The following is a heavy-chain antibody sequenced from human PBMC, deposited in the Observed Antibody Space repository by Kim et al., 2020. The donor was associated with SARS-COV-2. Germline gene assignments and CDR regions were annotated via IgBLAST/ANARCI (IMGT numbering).Heavy chain of an antibody. Sequence: GGSLRLSCAASGFTFSSYWMHWVRQAPGKGLEWVSRINSDGSSTSYADSVKGRFTISRDNANNTLYLQMNSLRAEDTAIYYCATLLLGATSDYWGLGTLVTVSS. D-gene: IGHD1-26*01. CDR1: GFTFSSYW. CDR2: INSDGSST. CDR3: ATLLLGATSDY. J-gene: IGHJ4*02. V-gene: IGHV3-74*01.